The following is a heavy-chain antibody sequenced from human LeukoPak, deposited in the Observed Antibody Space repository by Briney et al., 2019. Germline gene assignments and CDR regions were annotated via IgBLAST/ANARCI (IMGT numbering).Heavy chain of an antibody. D-gene: IGHD4-17*01. V-gene: IGHV3-7*01. Sequence: PGGSLRLSCAASGFTFSSYWMSWVRQAPGKGLEWVASIKQDGGETYYVDSVKGRFTISRDNTKNSLYLQMNSLRAEDTALYYCAIAVGEGWFDPWGQGTLVTVSS. J-gene: IGHJ5*02. CDR1: GFTFSSYW. CDR2: IKQDGGET. CDR3: AIAVGEGWFDP.